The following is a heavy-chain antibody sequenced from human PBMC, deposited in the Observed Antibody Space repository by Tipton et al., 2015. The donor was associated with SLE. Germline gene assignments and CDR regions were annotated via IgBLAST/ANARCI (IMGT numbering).Heavy chain of an antibody. J-gene: IGHJ6*02. CDR1: GFVFSTSG. Sequence: SLRLSCAASGFVFSTSGMHWVRQAPGKGLEWVAFLRSDGNFNYYADSVKGRFTIFRDNSKNTLYLQMTGLRVDDTAVYYCVKDKRQAWDNYYYGMDVWGHGTTVTVSS. V-gene: IGHV3-30*02. CDR3: VKDKRQAWDNYYYGMDV. CDR2: LRSDGNFN. D-gene: IGHD1-26*01.